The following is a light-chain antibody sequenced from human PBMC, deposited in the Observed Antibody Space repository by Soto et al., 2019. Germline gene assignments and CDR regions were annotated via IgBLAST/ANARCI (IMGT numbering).Light chain of an antibody. CDR3: LYYDSDMSSHRYV. V-gene: IGLV1-40*01. J-gene: IGLJ1*01. CDR1: SSNIGAGRD. CDR2: GDS. Sequence: QSVLTQPPSVSGAPGQRVTISCTGSSSNIGAGRDVHWYQQLPGTAPKLLIYGDSNRPSGVPDRFSRSKSGASASLAITGLQAEDEAEYHCLYYDSDMSSHRYVFGTGTKVTVL.